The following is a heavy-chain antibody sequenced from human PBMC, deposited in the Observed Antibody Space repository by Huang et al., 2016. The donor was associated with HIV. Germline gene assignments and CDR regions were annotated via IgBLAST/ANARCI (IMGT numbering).Heavy chain of an antibody. V-gene: IGHV4-34*01. CDR3: ARERMMSWLDDHDAFDI. CDR1: GGSFSGYY. D-gene: IGHD1-1*01. Sequence: QVQLQQWGAGLLKPSETLSLTCAVYGGSFSGYYWSWIRQSPGTGREWIGEINHSVSTNDNPSLKSRLTISVDTSKNQFSLKLSSVTAADTAVYYCARERMMSWLDDHDAFDIWGQGTMVTVSS. J-gene: IGHJ3*02. CDR2: INHSVST.